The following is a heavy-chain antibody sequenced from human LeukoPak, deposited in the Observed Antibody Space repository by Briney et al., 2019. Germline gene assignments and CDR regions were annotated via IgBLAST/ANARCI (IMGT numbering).Heavy chain of an antibody. CDR3: ARHYGASYYYDSSGFDY. D-gene: IGHD3-22*01. Sequence: SETLSLTCTVSGGSISNYHWSWIRQPPGKGLEYIGYIYNIESTYYNPSLKSRVTISVDTSKNQFSLKLSSVTAADTAVYYCARHYGASYYYDSSGFDYWGQGTLVTVSS. V-gene: IGHV4-59*08. CDR2: IYNIEST. J-gene: IGHJ4*02. CDR1: GGSISNYH.